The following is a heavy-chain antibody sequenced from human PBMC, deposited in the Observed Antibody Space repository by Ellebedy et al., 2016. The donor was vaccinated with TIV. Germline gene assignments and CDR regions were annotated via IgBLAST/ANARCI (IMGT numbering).Heavy chain of an antibody. CDR3: ARSLTALAYCGGDCYHFDY. CDR2: INPSGGST. CDR1: GYTFTSYY. V-gene: IGHV1-46*01. D-gene: IGHD2-21*02. Sequence: AASVKVSCKASGYTFTSYYMHWVRQAPGQGLEWMGIINPSGGSTSYAQKFQGRVTMTRDTSTSTVYMELSSLRSEDTAVYYCARSLTALAYCGGDCYHFDYWGQGTLVTVSS. J-gene: IGHJ4*02.